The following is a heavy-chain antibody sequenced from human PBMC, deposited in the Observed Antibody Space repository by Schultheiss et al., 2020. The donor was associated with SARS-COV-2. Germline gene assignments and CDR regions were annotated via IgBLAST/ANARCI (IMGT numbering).Heavy chain of an antibody. CDR2: IYYSGST. D-gene: IGHD3-3*01. J-gene: IGHJ4*02. V-gene: IGHV4-30-4*01. Sequence: SETLSLTCTVSGGSISSGDYYWSWIRQPPGKGLEWIGYIYYSGSTYYNPSLKSRVTISVVTSKNQFSLKLSSVTAADTAVYYCARVGSIFGVANFYYWGQGTLVTVAS. CDR3: ARVGSIFGVANFYY. CDR1: GGSISSGDYY.